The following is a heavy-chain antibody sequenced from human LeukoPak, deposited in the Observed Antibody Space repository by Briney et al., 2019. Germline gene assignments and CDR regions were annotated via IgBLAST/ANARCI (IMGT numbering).Heavy chain of an antibody. Sequence: SETLSLTCTVSGGSISSYYWGWIRQPAGKGLEWIGRIYTSGSTNYNPSLKSRVTMSVDKSKNQFSLKLSSVTAADTAVYYCARDTTPDGYYYYYMDVWGKGTTVTVSS. J-gene: IGHJ6*03. V-gene: IGHV4-4*07. CDR1: GGSISSYY. D-gene: IGHD1-1*01. CDR2: IYTSGST. CDR3: ARDTTPDGYYYYYMDV.